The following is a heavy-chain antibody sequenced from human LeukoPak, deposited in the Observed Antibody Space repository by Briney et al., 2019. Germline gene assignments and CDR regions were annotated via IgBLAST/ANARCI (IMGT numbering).Heavy chain of an antibody. V-gene: IGHV4-39*07. J-gene: IGHJ3*02. Sequence: PSETLSLTCTVSGGSISSSSYYWGWIRQPPGKGLEWIGSIYYSGSTYYNPSLKSRVTISVDTSKNQFSLKLSSVTAADTAVYYCARDIVVVPAAMVAFDIWGQGTMVTVSS. CDR3: ARDIVVVPAAMVAFDI. CDR2: IYYSGST. D-gene: IGHD2-2*01. CDR1: GGSISSSSYY.